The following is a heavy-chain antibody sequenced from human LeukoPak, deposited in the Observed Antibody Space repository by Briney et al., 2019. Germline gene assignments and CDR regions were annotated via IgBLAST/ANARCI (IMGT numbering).Heavy chain of an antibody. CDR3: ARDSYCSSTSCYRGHFDS. V-gene: IGHV3-30*04. CDR2: ISYDGSNK. CDR1: GFTFSSYA. D-gene: IGHD2-2*01. J-gene: IGHJ4*02. Sequence: PGGSLRLSCAASGFTFSSYAMHWVRQAPGKGLEWVAVISYDGSNKYYADSVKGRFTISRDNSKNTLYLQMNSLRAEDTAVYYCARDSYCSSTSCYRGHFDSWGQGVLVTVSS.